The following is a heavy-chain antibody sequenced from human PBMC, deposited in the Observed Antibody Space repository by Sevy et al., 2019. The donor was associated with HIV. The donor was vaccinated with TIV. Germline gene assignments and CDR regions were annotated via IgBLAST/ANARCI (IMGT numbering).Heavy chain of an antibody. J-gene: IGHJ4*02. V-gene: IGHV1-69*13. CDR2: IIPVFGKT. Sequence: ASVKVSCKASGGTFNSYAFSWVRQAPGQGLEWMGGIIPVFGKTNYAQNYQGRVTITADESSTVYMGLSSLRSEDTAVFYCVGTPVVVIPGDTDLYFDYWGQGTLVTVSS. CDR3: VGTPVVVIPGDTDLYFDY. D-gene: IGHD2-2*01. CDR1: GGTFNSYA.